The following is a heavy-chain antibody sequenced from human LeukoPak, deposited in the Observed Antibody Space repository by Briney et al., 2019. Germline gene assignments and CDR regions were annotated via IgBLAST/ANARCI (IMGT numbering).Heavy chain of an antibody. V-gene: IGHV1-2*02. CDR1: GYTFTGYY. Sequence: ASVKVSCKASGYTFTGYYMHWVRQAPGQGLEWMGWINPNSGGTNYAQKFQGRVTMTRDTSISAAYMELSRLRSDDTAVYYCARPRGSSGRGDFDYWGQGTLVTVSS. CDR2: INPNSGGT. CDR3: ARPRGSSGRGDFDY. J-gene: IGHJ4*02. D-gene: IGHD6-19*01.